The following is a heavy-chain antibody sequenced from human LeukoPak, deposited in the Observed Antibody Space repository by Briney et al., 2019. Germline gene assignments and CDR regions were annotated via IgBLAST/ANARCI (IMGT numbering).Heavy chain of an antibody. J-gene: IGHJ5*02. CDR1: GGSISSYY. CDR2: IYYSGST. Sequence: SETLSLTCTVSGGSISSYYWSWIRQPPGKGLEWIGYIYYSGSTNYNPSLKSQVTISVDTSKNQFSLKLSSVTAADTAVYYCARAVAYSSSWYWFDPWGQGTLVTVSS. D-gene: IGHD6-13*01. CDR3: ARAVAYSSSWYWFDP. V-gene: IGHV4-59*01.